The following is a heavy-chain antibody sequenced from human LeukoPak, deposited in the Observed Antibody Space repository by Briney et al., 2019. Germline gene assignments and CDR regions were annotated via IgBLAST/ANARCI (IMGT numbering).Heavy chain of an antibody. CDR1: GGSISSYY. J-gene: IGHJ4*02. D-gene: IGHD3-9*01. CDR3: ARRAYDILTGYSLFDY. Sequence: SETLSLTCTVSGGSISSYYWSWIRQPPGKGLEWIGYIYYSGSTNYNPSLKSRVTISVDTSKNQLSLKLSSVTAADTAVYYCARRAYDILTGYSLFDYWGQGTLVTVSS. V-gene: IGHV4-59*01. CDR2: IYYSGST.